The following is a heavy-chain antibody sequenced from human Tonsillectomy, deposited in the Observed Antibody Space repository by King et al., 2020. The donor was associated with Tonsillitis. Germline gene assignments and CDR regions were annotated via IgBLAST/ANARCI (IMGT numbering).Heavy chain of an antibody. CDR1: GYTFTSHG. J-gene: IGHJ3*02. CDR2: ISAYNGDT. CDR3: ARDMHGSIPTFDAFNI. Sequence: QLVQSGAEVKKPGASVTVSCKASGYTFTSHGISWLRQAPGKGLEWMGWISAYNGDTNYAQRLQGRVTMTRDTSTSTAYMELRGLRSDDTAVYYCARDMHGSIPTFDAFNICGQGTMVTVSS. V-gene: IGHV1-18*04. D-gene: IGHD2-2*01.